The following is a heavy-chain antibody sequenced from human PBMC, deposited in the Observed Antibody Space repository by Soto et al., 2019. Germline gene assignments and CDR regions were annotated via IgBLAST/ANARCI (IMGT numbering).Heavy chain of an antibody. CDR1: GGTFSSYA. CDR2: IIPIFGTA. J-gene: IGHJ5*02. CDR3: AGVTDYYGSGSAGGFDP. Sequence: QVQLVQSGAEVKKPGSSVKVSCKASGGTFSSYAISWVRQAPRQGLEWMGGIIPIFGTANYAQKFQGRVTITADESTSTAYMELSSLRSEDTAVYYCAGVTDYYGSGSAGGFDPWGQGTLVTVSS. V-gene: IGHV1-69*01. D-gene: IGHD3-10*01.